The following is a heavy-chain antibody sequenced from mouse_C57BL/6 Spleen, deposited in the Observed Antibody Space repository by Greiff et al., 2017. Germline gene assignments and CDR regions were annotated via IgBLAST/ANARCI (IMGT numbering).Heavy chain of an antibody. CDR2: IYPGSGST. D-gene: IGHD2-5*01. Sequence: QVHVKQPGAELVKPGASVKMSCKASGYTFTSYWITWVKQRPGQGLEWIGDIYPGSGSTNYNEKFKSKATLTVDTSSSTAYMQLSSLTSEDSAVYYCARPSKGYYFDYWGQGTTHTVSS. CDR1: GYTFTSYW. V-gene: IGHV1-55*01. CDR3: ARPSKGYYFDY. J-gene: IGHJ2*01.